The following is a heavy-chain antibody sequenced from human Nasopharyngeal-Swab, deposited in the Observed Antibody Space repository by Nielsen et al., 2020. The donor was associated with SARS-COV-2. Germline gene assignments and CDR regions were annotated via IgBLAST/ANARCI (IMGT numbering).Heavy chain of an antibody. J-gene: IGHJ6*03. CDR2: INGGSGDT. CDR3: ARGSSPDWNYYYMDV. V-gene: IGHV1-3*01. Sequence: ASVKVSCKASGYTLTTYAMHWVRQAPGQRLEWMGWINGGSGDTKYSQNFQGRVTITWDTSASTAYLELTSLISEDTAVYYCARGSSPDWNYYYMDVWGKGTTVTVSS. CDR1: GYTLTTYA. D-gene: IGHD1-1*01.